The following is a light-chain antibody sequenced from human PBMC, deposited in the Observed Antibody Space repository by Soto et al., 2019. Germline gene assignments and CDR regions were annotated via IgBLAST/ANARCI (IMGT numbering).Light chain of an antibody. CDR1: KSVSSGY. CDR3: QQHGSLPLT. Sequence: DIGLTQSPGTLSLSPGDRATLSCRATKSVSSGYLAWYQQKPGQAPRLLVYGASSRATGIPDRFSGSGSGTDFTLTISRLEPEDSAVYYCQQHGSLPLTFGGGTKVEIK. V-gene: IGKV3-20*01. CDR2: GAS. J-gene: IGKJ4*01.